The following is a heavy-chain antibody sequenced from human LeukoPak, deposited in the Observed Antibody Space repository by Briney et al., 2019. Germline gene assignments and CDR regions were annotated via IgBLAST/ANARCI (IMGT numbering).Heavy chain of an antibody. Sequence: GGSLRLSCAASGFTFSSYSLNWVRQAPGKGLEWVSCISSSSTYIYYADSVKGRFTISRDNAKNSLYLQMNSLRAEDTAVYYCAKSSSGWYEYFQHWGQGTLVTVSS. CDR3: AKSSSGWYEYFQH. CDR1: GFTFSSYS. D-gene: IGHD6-19*01. V-gene: IGHV3-21*01. J-gene: IGHJ1*01. CDR2: ISSSSTYI.